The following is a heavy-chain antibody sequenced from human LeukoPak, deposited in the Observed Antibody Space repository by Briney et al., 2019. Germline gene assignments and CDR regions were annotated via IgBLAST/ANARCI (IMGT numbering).Heavy chain of an antibody. Sequence: SELRSQTCSVAGGPVFSPVQYWDRMRQHPGKGMEWIGSILYTGSSWVKPSLHSRASISVDTSRNQFSLRLYSVSATDTALYYCARRASGSGGTQAGMDVWGQGTTVIVSS. J-gene: IGHJ6*02. CDR1: GGPVFSPVQY. CDR2: ILYTGSS. CDR3: ARRASGSGGTQAGMDV. D-gene: IGHD2-15*01. V-gene: IGHV4-39*01.